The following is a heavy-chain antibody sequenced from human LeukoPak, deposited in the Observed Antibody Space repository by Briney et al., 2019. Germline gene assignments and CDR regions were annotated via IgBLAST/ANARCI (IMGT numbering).Heavy chain of an antibody. J-gene: IGHJ4*02. CDR3: ARADIVVVPAALDY. CDR2: ISSSSSTI. Sequence: GGSLRLSCAAPGFTFSSYSMNWVRQAPGKGLEWVSYISSSSSTIYYADSVKGRFTISRDNAKNSLYLQMNSLRAEDTAVYYSARADIVVVPAALDYWGQGTLVTVSS. V-gene: IGHV3-48*01. D-gene: IGHD2-2*01. CDR1: GFTFSSYS.